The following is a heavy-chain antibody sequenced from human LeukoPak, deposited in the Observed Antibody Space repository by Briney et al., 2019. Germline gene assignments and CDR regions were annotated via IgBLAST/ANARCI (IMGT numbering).Heavy chain of an antibody. D-gene: IGHD6-19*01. CDR1: GYTFNSYG. CDR3: ARDKGTVATYYYYYMDV. V-gene: IGHV1-18*01. J-gene: IGHJ6*03. Sequence: ASXKVPCKASGYTFNSYGISWVRQAPGQGLEWMGWISAHNGNTNYEKKVQGRVTMTTDTSTSTAYVELRSLRSDDTAVYYCARDKGTVATYYYYYMDVWGKGTTVTVSS. CDR2: ISAHNGNT.